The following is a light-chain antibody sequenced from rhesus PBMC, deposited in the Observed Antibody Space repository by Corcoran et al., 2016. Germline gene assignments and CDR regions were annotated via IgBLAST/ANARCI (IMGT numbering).Light chain of an antibody. Sequence: DIVMTQSPDSLAVSLGERVTINCKSSQSLLYSSNNKNYLAWYQQKPGKGPKLLIYWASTRESGVPNRFSGSGSGTDFTLTISGLQAEDVAVYYCQQYYSSPLTFGGGTKVEIK. CDR3: QQYYSSPLT. V-gene: IGKV4-1*01. CDR2: WAS. J-gene: IGKJ4*01. CDR1: QSLLYSSNNKNY.